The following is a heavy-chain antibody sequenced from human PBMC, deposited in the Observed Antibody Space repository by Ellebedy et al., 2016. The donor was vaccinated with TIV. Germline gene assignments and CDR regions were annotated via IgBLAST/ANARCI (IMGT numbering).Heavy chain of an antibody. CDR3: ARDSGNPEYYFDY. Sequence: GGSLRLSXAASGFTFSSYGMHWVRQAPGKGLEWVAVIWYDGSNKYYADSVKGRFTISRDNSKNTLYLQMNSLRAEDTAVYYCARDSGNPEYYFDYWGQGTLVTVSS. J-gene: IGHJ4*02. V-gene: IGHV3-33*01. D-gene: IGHD1-26*01. CDR1: GFTFSSYG. CDR2: IWYDGSNK.